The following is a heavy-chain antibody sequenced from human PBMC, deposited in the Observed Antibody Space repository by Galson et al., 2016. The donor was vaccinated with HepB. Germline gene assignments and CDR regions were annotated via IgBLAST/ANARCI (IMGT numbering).Heavy chain of an antibody. J-gene: IGHJ6*02. CDR2: ISGNRGSV. V-gene: IGHV3-9*01. D-gene: IGHD5-18*01. Sequence: SLRLSCAASGFTFSSYGMSWVRQAPGKGPEWVSGISGNRGSVGYADSVKGRFTISRDNAKNSLFLQMNSLRTEDTAFYYCAKDVGTGGYAPGYYYGVDVWGQGTTATVSS. CDR1: GFTFSSYG. CDR3: AKDVGTGGYAPGYYYGVDV.